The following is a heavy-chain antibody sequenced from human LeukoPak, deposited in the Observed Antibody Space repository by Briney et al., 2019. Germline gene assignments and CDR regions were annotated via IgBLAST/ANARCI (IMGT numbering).Heavy chain of an antibody. CDR2: IGGGGSS. CDR1: GFSFNNSA. CDR3: VKGVTMVRGSREFDY. Sequence: PGGSLRISCSASGFSFNNSAMNWVRQAPGKGLEWVSSIGGGGSSYYAGSVKGRFTISRDNSKNTVYLQMNNLRAEDTAIFYCVKGVTMVRGSREFDYWGQGTLVTVSS. J-gene: IGHJ4*02. V-gene: IGHV3-23*01. D-gene: IGHD3-10*01.